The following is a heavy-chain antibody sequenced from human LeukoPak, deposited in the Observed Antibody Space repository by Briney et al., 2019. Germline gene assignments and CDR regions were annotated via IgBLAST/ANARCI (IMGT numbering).Heavy chain of an antibody. J-gene: IGHJ4*02. CDR2: ISYDGSNK. CDR3: AKMAPSSGHS. V-gene: IGHV3-30*18. CDR1: GVTFSSYG. Sequence: GGSLRLSCAASGVTFSSYGMHWGRQAPGEGLEWVAVISYDGSNKYYADSVKGGFTISRDNSQNTRYLQMNSLRADDTAVYYCAKMAPSSGHSWGQGTLVTVSS. D-gene: IGHD6-19*01.